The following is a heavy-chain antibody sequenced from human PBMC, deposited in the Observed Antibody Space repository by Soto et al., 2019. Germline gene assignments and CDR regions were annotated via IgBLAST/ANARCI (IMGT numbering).Heavy chain of an antibody. CDR3: ARFFPDSLTYYYDSSGSRDAFDI. V-gene: IGHV5-51*01. Sequence: GESLKISCKGSGYSFTSYWIGWVRQMPGKGLEGMGIIYPGDSDTRYSPSFQGQVTISPVKSITTAYLQRSSLKASDTAMYDCARFFPDSLTYYYDSSGSRDAFDIWGQGTMVTVSS. CDR1: GYSFTSYW. J-gene: IGHJ3*02. CDR2: IYPGDSDT. D-gene: IGHD3-22*01.